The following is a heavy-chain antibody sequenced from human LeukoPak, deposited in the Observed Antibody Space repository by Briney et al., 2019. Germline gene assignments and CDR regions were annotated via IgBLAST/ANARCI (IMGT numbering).Heavy chain of an antibody. CDR3: ARGDRDYDYVWGSYPLWRDYYYMDV. D-gene: IGHD3-16*02. CDR2: INDSGST. Sequence: PSETLSLTCTVSGGSISSSSYYWGWIRQPPGKGLEWIGEINDSGSTNYNPSLKSRVTISVDTSKNQFSLKLSSVTAADTAVYYCARGDRDYDYVWGSYPLWRDYYYMDVWGKGTTVTVSS. CDR1: GGSISSSSYY. J-gene: IGHJ6*03. V-gene: IGHV4-39*07.